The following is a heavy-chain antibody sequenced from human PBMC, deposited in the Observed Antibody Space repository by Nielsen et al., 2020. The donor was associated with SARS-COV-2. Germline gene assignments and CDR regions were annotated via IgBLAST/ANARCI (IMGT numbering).Heavy chain of an antibody. J-gene: IGHJ4*02. CDR2: ISGSGGST. Sequence: GGSLRLSCAASGFTFSTYAMSWVRQAPGKGLEWVSAISGSGGSTYYADSVKGRFTISRDNAKNSLYLQMNSLRAEDTAVYYCARMGATIDYWGQGTLVTVSS. D-gene: IGHD5-12*01. CDR1: GFTFSTYA. CDR3: ARMGATIDY. V-gene: IGHV3-23*01.